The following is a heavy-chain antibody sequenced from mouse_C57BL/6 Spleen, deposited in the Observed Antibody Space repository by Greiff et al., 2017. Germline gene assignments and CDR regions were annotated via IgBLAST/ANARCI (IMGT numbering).Heavy chain of an antibody. CDR3: ARDAPVMEY. J-gene: IGHJ4*01. Sequence: EVQRVESGGGLVKPGGSLKLSCAASGFTFSDYGMHWVRQAPEKGLEWVAYISSGSSTIYYADTVKGRFTISRDNAKNTLYLQMHSLRSENTAMYYCARDAPVMEYWGQGTAVTVS. CDR2: ISSGSSTI. CDR1: GFTFSDYG. V-gene: IGHV5-17*01.